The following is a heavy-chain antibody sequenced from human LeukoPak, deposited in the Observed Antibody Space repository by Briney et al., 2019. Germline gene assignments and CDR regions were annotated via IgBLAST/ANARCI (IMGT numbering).Heavy chain of an antibody. Sequence: ASVKVSCKASGYTFASYTIHWVRQAPGQRLEWMGWINAGNGNTKYSQKFQGRVTITRDTSASTAYMELNSLRSEDTAVYYCARGDSSSWYAGDWFDPWGQGTLSPSPQ. D-gene: IGHD6-13*01. CDR2: INAGNGNT. CDR1: GYTFASYT. CDR3: ARGDSSSWYAGDWFDP. V-gene: IGHV1-3*01. J-gene: IGHJ5*02.